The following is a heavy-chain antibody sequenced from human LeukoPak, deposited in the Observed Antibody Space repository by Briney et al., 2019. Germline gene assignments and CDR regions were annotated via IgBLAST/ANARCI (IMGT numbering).Heavy chain of an antibody. CDR3: AKDVRYFDWLLFYYFDY. D-gene: IGHD3-9*01. CDR2: ISGSGGST. V-gene: IGHV3-23*01. Sequence: QPGGSLRLSCAASGFTFSSYAMSWVRQAPGKGLEWVSAISGSGGSTYYADSVRGRFTISRDNSKNTLYLQMNSLRAEDTAVYYCAKDVRYFDWLLFYYFDYWGQGTPVTVSS. CDR1: GFTFSSYA. J-gene: IGHJ4*02.